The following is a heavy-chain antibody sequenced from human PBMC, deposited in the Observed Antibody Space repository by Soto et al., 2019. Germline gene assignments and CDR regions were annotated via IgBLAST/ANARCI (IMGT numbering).Heavy chain of an antibody. D-gene: IGHD6-6*01. CDR1: GYTFTSYG. Sequence: ASVKVSCKASGYTFTSYGISWVRQAPGQGLEWMGWISVYNGNTKYAQKFQGRVTMTKDTSTSTVYMELRSLRSDDAAVYYCARDNIAVRPGWFDTWGQGTLVTVSS. CDR3: ARDNIAVRPGWFDT. V-gene: IGHV1-18*01. J-gene: IGHJ5*02. CDR2: ISVYNGNT.